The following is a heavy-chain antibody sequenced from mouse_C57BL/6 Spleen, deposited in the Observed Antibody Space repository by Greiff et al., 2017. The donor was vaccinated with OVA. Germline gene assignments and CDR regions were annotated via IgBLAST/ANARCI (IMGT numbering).Heavy chain of an antibody. CDR2: IYPGDGDT. D-gene: IGHD2-4*01. J-gene: IGHJ4*01. CDR3: AEATTMITAYYYAMDY. V-gene: IGHV1-82*01. CDR1: GYAFSSSW. Sequence: VQLQQSGPELVKPGASVKISCKASGYAFSSSWMNWVKQRPGKGLEWIGRIYPGDGDTNYNGKFKGKATLTADKSSSTAYMQLSSLTSEDSAVYFCAEATTMITAYYYAMDYWGQGTLVTVSA.